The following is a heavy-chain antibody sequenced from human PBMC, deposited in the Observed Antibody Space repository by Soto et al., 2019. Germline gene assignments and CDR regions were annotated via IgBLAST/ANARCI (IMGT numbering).Heavy chain of an antibody. V-gene: IGHV1-18*01. CDR2: ISAYNGNT. CDR3: ARALRPYYYGSGSLNY. CDR1: GYTFTSYG. J-gene: IGHJ4*02. D-gene: IGHD3-10*01. Sequence: ASVKVSCKASGYTFTSYGISWVRQAPGQGLEWMGWISAYNGNTNYAQKLQGRVTMTTDTSTSTAYMELRSLRSDDTAVYYCARALRPYYYGSGSLNYWGQGTLVTVSS.